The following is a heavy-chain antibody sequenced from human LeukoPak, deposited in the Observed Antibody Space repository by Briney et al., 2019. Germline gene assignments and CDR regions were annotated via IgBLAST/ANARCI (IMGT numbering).Heavy chain of an antibody. J-gene: IGHJ4*02. CDR3: AKGIDRLELYGGNLYFDY. V-gene: IGHV3-23*01. D-gene: IGHD4-23*01. CDR1: GFTFSSYA. Sequence: PGGSLRLSCAASGFTFSSYAMSWVRQAPGKGLEWVSAISGSGGSTYYADSVKGRFTISRDNSKNTLYLQMNSLRAEDTAVYYCAKGIDRLELYGGNLYFDYWGQGTLVTVSS. CDR2: ISGSGGST.